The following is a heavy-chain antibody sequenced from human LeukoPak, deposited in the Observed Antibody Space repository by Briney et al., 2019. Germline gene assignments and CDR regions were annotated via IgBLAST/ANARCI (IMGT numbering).Heavy chain of an antibody. J-gene: IGHJ4*02. CDR3: AKRNSGNYFDD. V-gene: IGHV3-33*06. D-gene: IGHD1-26*01. CDR1: GFTFSNYD. CDR2: IWYDGSNK. Sequence: GPLRLSCAASGFTFSNYDMHWVRQAPGKGLKWVAVIWYDGSNKYYADSVKGRFTLSRDNSKNTLYLQMNSLRAEDTAVYYCAKRNSGNYFDDWGQGSLVTVSS.